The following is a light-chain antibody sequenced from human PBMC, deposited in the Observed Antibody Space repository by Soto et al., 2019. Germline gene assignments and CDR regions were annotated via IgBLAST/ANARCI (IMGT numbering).Light chain of an antibody. J-gene: IGLJ2*01. CDR2: EVH. V-gene: IGLV2-18*02. CDR3: SSYAASTTLL. CDR1: SSDVGTYDR. Sequence: QCVLTQPPSVSGSPGQSVTISWIGSSSDVGTYDRVSWYQAPPGTAPKLIIYEVHYRPSGVPDRFSGSKSGNTASLTISGLQAEDEADYYCSSYAASTTLLFGGGTKLTVL.